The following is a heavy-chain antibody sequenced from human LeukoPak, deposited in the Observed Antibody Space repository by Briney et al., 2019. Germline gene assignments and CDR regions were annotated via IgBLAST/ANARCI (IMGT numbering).Heavy chain of an antibody. V-gene: IGHV3-23*01. D-gene: IGHD3-3*02. CDR1: GFTFTSYA. J-gene: IGHJ3*02. CDR3: ARMGIVGTYDAFDI. CDR2: ISGSGGST. Sequence: GGSLRLTCAASGFTFTSYAMSWVRQAPGKGLEWVSVISGSGGSTYYADSVKGRFTISRDNSKNTLYLQMNSLRAEDTAVYYCARMGIVGTYDAFDIRGEGLVVSVSS.